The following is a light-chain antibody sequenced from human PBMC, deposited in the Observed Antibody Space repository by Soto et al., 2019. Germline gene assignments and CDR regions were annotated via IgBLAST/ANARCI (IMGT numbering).Light chain of an antibody. J-gene: IGKJ4*01. Sequence: EIVLTQSPGTLSLSPGERATLSCRASQSVSSSYLAWYQQKPGQAPRLLIYGASSRATGIPDRFSGSGSGTDFTLTISRLEPEDFAVYYCQQYGSSVGGTFGGGTKVDIK. CDR2: GAS. CDR1: QSVSSSY. CDR3: QQYGSSVGGT. V-gene: IGKV3-20*01.